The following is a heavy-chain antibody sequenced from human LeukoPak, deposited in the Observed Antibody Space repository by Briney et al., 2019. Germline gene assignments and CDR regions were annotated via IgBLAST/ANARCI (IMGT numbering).Heavy chain of an antibody. J-gene: IGHJ3*02. CDR3: ARAKRNGFDI. CDR2: ISGSSSII. Sequence: PGGSLRLSCAASGFTFSNYSMNWVRQAPGKGLEWVSYISGSSSIIYYADSVKGRFTISRDDAKNSLYLQMNSLRVEDTAVYYCARAKRNGFDIWGQGTMVTVSS. V-gene: IGHV3-48*01. CDR1: GFTFSNYS.